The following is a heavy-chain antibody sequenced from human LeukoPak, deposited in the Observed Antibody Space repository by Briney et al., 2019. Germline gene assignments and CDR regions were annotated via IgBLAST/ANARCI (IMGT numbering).Heavy chain of an antibody. J-gene: IGHJ6*03. CDR1: GFTFSSYS. D-gene: IGHD1-7*01. V-gene: IGHV3-21*01. CDR2: ISSSSSYI. CDR3: ARYKWSYPDPNYYMDV. Sequence: GGSLRLSCAASGFTFSSYSMNWVRQAPGKGLEWVSSISSSSSYIYYADSVKGRFTISRDNAKNSLYLQMNSLRAEDTAVYYCARYKWSYPDPNYYMDVWGKGTTVTVSS.